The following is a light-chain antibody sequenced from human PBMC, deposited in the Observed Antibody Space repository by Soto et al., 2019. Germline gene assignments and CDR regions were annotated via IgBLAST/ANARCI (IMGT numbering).Light chain of an antibody. CDR3: QQYNSYS. Sequence: DIQMTQSPSTLSASVGDRVTIICRASQSISSWLAWYQQKPGKAPKLLIYDASSLESGVPSRFSGSGSGTEFTLTISSLQPDDFATYYCQQYNSYSFGQGTRLENK. J-gene: IGKJ5*01. V-gene: IGKV1-5*02. CDR2: DAS. CDR1: QSISSW.